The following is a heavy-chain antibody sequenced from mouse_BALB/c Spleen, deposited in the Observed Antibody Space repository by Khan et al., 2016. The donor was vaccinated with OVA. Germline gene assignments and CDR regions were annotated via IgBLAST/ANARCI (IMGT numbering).Heavy chain of an antibody. Sequence: QVQLKQSGPGLVAPSQSLSTTCTVSGFSLSNYGVHWLRQPPGKGLEWLGVTWAGGSTNYNSALMSRLSISKDNSKGQVFLKMNSLQTYDTDMYYCATLYGDEPYWGQGTLVTVSA. CDR1: GFSLSNYG. CDR3: ATLYGDEPY. CDR2: TWAGGST. J-gene: IGHJ3*01. V-gene: IGHV2-9*02. D-gene: IGHD2-13*01.